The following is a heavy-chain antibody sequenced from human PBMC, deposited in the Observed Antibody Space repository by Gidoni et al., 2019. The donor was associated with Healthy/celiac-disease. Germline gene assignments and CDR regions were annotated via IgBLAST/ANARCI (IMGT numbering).Heavy chain of an antibody. CDR2: ISSSSSYI. D-gene: IGHD4-17*01. Sequence: EVQLVESGGGLVKPGGSLRLSCAASGFTFSSYSMNWVRQAPGKGLEWVSSISSSSSYIYYADSVKGRFTISRDNAKNSLYLQMNSLRAEDTAVYYCARSLVTTDNYYYYGMDVWGQGTTVTISS. CDR1: GFTFSSYS. V-gene: IGHV3-21*01. CDR3: ARSLVTTDNYYYYGMDV. J-gene: IGHJ6*02.